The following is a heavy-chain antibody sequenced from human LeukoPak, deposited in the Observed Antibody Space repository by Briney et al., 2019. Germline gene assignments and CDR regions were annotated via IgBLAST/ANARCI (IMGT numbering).Heavy chain of an antibody. CDR1: GYTFTGYY. CDR2: INPNGGGT. V-gene: IGHV1-2*02. J-gene: IGHJ4*02. CDR3: ARDPYYTNSFDY. Sequence: ASVKVSCKASGYTFTGYYIHWLRLAPGQGLEWMGWINPNGGGTKYAQKFQGRVTVTGDTSINTAYMELSRLKSDDTAVYFCARDPYYTNSFDYWGQGTLVTVSS. D-gene: IGHD2/OR15-2a*01.